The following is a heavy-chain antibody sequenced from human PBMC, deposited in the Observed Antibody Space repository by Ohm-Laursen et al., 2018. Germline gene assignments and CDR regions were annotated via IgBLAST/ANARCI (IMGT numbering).Heavy chain of an antibody. CDR2: ILYTGTT. V-gene: IGHV4-59*01. Sequence: TLSLTCTVSGGSISSYYWSWIRQSPGKGLEWIGYILYTGTTNYNPSLKSRVTISVDTSKKQFSLKLSSVTAADTAVYYCARSVVRGAPGGMDVWGQGTTVTVSS. CDR3: ARSVVRGAPGGMDV. J-gene: IGHJ6*02. D-gene: IGHD3-10*01. CDR1: GGSISSYY.